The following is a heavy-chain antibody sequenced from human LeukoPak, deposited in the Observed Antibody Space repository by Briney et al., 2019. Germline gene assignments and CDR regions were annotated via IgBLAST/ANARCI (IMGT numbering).Heavy chain of an antibody. V-gene: IGHV3-23*01. J-gene: IGHJ4*02. D-gene: IGHD3-3*01. CDR1: GFTFSSYA. CDR2: ISGSGGST. CDR3: AKGLPYYDFWSGPLVYPDY. Sequence: HPGGSLRLSCAASGFTFSSYAMSWVRQAPGKGLEWVSAISGSGGSTYYADSVKGRFTISRDNSKNTLYLQMNSLRAEDTAVYYCAKGLPYYDFWSGPLVYPDYWGQGTLVTVSS.